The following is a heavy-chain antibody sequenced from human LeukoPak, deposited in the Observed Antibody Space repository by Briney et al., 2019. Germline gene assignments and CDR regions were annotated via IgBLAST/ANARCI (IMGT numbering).Heavy chain of an antibody. V-gene: IGHV1-8*01. CDR2: MNPNSGNT. Sequence: ASVKVSCKASGYTFTSYDINWVRQATGQGLEWMGWMNPNSGNTGYAQKFQGRVTMTRNTSISTACMELSSLRSEDTAVYYCSSGSYYPFDYWGQGTLVTVSS. D-gene: IGHD3-10*01. J-gene: IGHJ4*02. CDR3: SSGSYYPFDY. CDR1: GYTFTSYD.